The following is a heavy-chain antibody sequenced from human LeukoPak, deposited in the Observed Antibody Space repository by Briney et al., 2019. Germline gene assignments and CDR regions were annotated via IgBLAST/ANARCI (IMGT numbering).Heavy chain of an antibody. D-gene: IGHD3-3*01. CDR2: ISGSGGST. V-gene: IGHV3-23*01. CDR3: AKCPVLRFLEWLFDY. CDR1: GFTFSSYA. Sequence: PGGSLRLSCAASGFTFSSYAMSWARQAPGKGLEWVSAISGSGGSTYYADSVKGRFTISRDNSKNTLYLQMNSLRAEDTAVYYCAKCPVLRFLEWLFDYWGQGTLVTVSS. J-gene: IGHJ4*02.